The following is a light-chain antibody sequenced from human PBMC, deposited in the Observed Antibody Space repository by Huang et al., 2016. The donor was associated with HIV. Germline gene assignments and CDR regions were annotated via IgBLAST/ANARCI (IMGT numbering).Light chain of an antibody. V-gene: IGKV3-11*01. Sequence: EIVLTQSPATLSLSPGERVTLSCRASQSVSRYVAWYQHKPGQAPRLLIYDGSDRASGIRASFSGSGSGTDFTLTISSLEPEDFAVYYCQQRSNWGGAFGPGTKVEI. CDR1: QSVSRY. J-gene: IGKJ3*01. CDR2: DGS. CDR3: QQRSNWGGA.